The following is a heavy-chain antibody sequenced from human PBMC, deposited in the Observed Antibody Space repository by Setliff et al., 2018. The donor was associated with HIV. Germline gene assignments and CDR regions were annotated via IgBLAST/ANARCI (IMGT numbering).Heavy chain of an antibody. CDR3: AIRREVVVATTRRGLDI. CDR2: MNPNSGNT. Sequence: ASVKVSCKASGYTFTTYDINWVRQAAGQGLEWMGWMNPNSGNTGYAQRFQGRLTMTRNTSISTAYMELNRLMSEDTAVYFCAIRREVVVATTRRGLDIWGQGTMVTVSS. D-gene: IGHD2-15*01. V-gene: IGHV1-8*02. J-gene: IGHJ3*02. CDR1: GYTFTTYD.